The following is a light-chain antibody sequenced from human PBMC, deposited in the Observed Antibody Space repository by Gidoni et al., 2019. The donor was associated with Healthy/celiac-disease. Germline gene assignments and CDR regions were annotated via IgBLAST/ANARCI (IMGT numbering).Light chain of an antibody. Sequence: DIQMTESASTLSASVGDGVTSTCRASQSISSWLAWYQQKPGKAPKLLIYKASSLESGVPSRFSGSGSGTDFTLTISSLRPDDFATYYCQQYNSYSPITFGPGTTVDLK. CDR3: QQYNSYSPIT. V-gene: IGKV1-5*03. CDR2: KAS. CDR1: QSISSW. J-gene: IGKJ3*01.